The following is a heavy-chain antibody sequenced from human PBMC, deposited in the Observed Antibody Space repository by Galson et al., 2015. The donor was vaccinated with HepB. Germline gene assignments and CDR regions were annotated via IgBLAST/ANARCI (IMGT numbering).Heavy chain of an antibody. V-gene: IGHV3-66*01. D-gene: IGHD1-1*01. CDR1: GFTVSSNY. CDR2: LYTGLST. J-gene: IGHJ4*02. CDR3: ARDLALYNSAVTGY. Sequence: SLRLSCAASGFTVSSNYMSWVRQAPGKGLEWVSVLYTGLSTYYSDSVKGRFIISRDNSKNTLYLQMNSLRVKDTAVYYCARDLALYNSAVTGYWGRGTLVTVSS.